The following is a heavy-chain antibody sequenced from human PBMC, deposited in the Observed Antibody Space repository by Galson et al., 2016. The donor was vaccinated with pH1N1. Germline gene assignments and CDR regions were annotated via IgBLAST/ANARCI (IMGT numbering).Heavy chain of an antibody. CDR3: ASRRILECSGGSCYLGS. D-gene: IGHD2-15*01. Sequence: SVKVSCKASGYTFTTYGIDWVRQAPGQGLEWMGWISTYTGNAKSAQKFQGRLTLTTDPFTNIAYMDLRSLTSDDTATYFCASRRILECSGGSCYLGSWGQGTLVTVPS. CDR2: ISTYTGNA. J-gene: IGHJ4*02. CDR1: GYTFTTYG. V-gene: IGHV1-18*01.